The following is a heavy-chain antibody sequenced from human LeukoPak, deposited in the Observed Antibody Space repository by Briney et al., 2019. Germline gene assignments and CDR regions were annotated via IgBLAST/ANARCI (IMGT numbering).Heavy chain of an antibody. J-gene: IGHJ4*02. V-gene: IGHV3-23*01. CDR2: ISGGGDIT. CDR3: AKEYSGYDFDY. D-gene: IGHD5-12*01. Sequence: AGGSLRLSCAASGFTFSDFGMGWVRQAPGKGLEWVSTISGGGDITFHADSVKGRFTPSRENSKNTLYLQMNSLRAEDTAVYYCAKEYSGYDFDYWGQGTLVTVSS. CDR1: GFTFSDFG.